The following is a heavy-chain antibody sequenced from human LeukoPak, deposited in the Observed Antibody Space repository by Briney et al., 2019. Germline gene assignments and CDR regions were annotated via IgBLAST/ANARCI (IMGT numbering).Heavy chain of an antibody. V-gene: IGHV3-48*02. Sequence: PGGSLRLSCAASGFTFRSYAMRWVRQPPGKGLEWVSYITYSSGTIFYADSVKGRFTISRDNAKDSLYLQMSSLRDEDTAVYYCARDSGYSYADDYWGQGTLVTVSS. D-gene: IGHD5-18*01. CDR1: GFTFRSYA. CDR2: ITYSSGTI. CDR3: ARDSGYSYADDY. J-gene: IGHJ4*02.